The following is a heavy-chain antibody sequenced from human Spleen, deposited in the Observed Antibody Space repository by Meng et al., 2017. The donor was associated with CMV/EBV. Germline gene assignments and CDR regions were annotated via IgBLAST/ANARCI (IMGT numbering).Heavy chain of an antibody. V-gene: IGHV3-30*04. Sequence: SGFTFSSYARHWVRQAQGKGLEWVAVISYDGSNKYYADSVKGRFTISRDNSKNTLYLQMNSLRAEDTAVYYCARDGSDGDYGDYYFDYWGQGTLVTVSS. J-gene: IGHJ4*02. CDR2: ISYDGSNK. CDR3: ARDGSDGDYGDYYFDY. D-gene: IGHD4-17*01. CDR1: GFTFSSYA.